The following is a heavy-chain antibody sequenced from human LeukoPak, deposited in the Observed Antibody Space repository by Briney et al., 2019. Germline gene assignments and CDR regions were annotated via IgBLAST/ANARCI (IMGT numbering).Heavy chain of an antibody. CDR2: ISYDGSNK. CDR1: GFTFDDYA. V-gene: IGHV3-30*18. J-gene: IGHJ4*02. CDR3: AKDLRHSSSWYIDY. Sequence: GRSLRLSCAASGFTFDDYAMHWVRQAPGKGLEWVAVISYDGSNKYYADSVKGRFTISRDNSKNTLYLQMNSLRAEDTAVYYCAKDLRHSSSWYIDYWGQGTLVTVSS. D-gene: IGHD6-13*01.